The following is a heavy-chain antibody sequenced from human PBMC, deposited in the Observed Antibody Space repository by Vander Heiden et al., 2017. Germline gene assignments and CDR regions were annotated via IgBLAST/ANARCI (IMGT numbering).Heavy chain of an antibody. CDR1: GFTVRSLW. Sequence: EVQLVEYGGGLVQPGGSLRLSGVDTGFTVRSLWMTWVRQAPGKGLEWVANIKQDGSERYYVDSVRGRFTISRDNAKNSLYLQTNSLRAEDTAVYYCARGGGGPEGFNYWGQGTLVTVSS. J-gene: IGHJ4*02. V-gene: IGHV3-7*01. CDR2: IKQDGSER. CDR3: ARGGGGPEGFNY. D-gene: IGHD3-16*01.